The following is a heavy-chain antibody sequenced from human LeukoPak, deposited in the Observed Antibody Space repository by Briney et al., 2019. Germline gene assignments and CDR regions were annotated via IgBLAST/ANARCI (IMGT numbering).Heavy chain of an antibody. V-gene: IGHV3-30-3*01. J-gene: IGHJ3*02. CDR1: GFTFSSYA. CDR2: ISYDGSNK. CDR3: AREGPIVVVVAANGDAFDI. Sequence: GGSLRLSCAASGFTFSSYAMHWVRQAPGKGLEWVAVISYDGSNKYYADSVKGRFTISRDNSKNTLYLQMNSLRAEDTAAYYCAREGPIVVVVAANGDAFDIWGQGTMVTVSS. D-gene: IGHD2-15*01.